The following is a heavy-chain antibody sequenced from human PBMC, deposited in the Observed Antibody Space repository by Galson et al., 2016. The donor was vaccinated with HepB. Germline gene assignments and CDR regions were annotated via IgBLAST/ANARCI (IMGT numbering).Heavy chain of an antibody. J-gene: IGHJ5*01. V-gene: IGHV4-31*03. CDR1: GGSISSGGYY. D-gene: IGHD3-22*01. CDR2: ISYRGIT. Sequence: TLSLTCTVSGGSISSGGYYWSWIRQNPGKGLEWIAYISYRGITHYNPSLRSRASVSVDTSRNHFSLKLTSVTAADTAMYYCARAPLYYDSRGDWFDSWGHGTLVIVSS. CDR3: ARAPLYYDSRGDWFDS.